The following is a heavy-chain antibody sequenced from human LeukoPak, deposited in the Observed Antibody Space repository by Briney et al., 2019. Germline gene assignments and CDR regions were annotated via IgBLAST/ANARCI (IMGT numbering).Heavy chain of an antibody. Sequence: GGSLRLSCAAPGFTFSSYAMHWVRQAPGKGLEWVAVISDDGSNKYYADSVKGRFTISRDNSKNTLYLQMNSLRAEDTAVYYCTRVDDLDAFDMWGQGTMVTVSS. CDR1: GFTFSSYA. J-gene: IGHJ3*02. V-gene: IGHV3-30*04. CDR2: ISDDGSNK. D-gene: IGHD2-2*03. CDR3: TRVDDLDAFDM.